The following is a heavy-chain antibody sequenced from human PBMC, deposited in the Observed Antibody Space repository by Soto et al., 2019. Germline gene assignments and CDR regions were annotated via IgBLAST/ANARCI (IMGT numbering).Heavy chain of an antibody. V-gene: IGHV3-21*06. CDR1: GFTFNSYS. J-gene: IGHJ3*01. D-gene: IGHD1-1*01. CDR3: ARYDAFKAFDL. CDR2: ISSGSVYI. Sequence: VGSLRLSCAASGFTFNSYSVNWVRQAPGKGLEWDASISSGSVYIDFADSVKGRFTISRDDVTNSVSLQMDSLRVEDTGIYYCARYDAFKAFDLWGQGTMVTVSS.